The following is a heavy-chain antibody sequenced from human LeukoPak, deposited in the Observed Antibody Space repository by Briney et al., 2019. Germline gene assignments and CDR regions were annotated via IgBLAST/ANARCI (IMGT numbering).Heavy chain of an antibody. J-gene: IGHJ4*02. D-gene: IGHD5-12*01. CDR2: ISSSSSYI. V-gene: IGHV3-21*01. CDR1: GFTFSSYS. Sequence: GGSLRLSCAASGFTFSSYSMNWVRQAPGKGLEWVSSISSSSSYIYYADSVKGRFTISRDNAKNSLYLQMNSLRAEDTAVYYCARDPEMATMEGYFDYWGQGTLVTVSS. CDR3: ARDPEMATMEGYFDY.